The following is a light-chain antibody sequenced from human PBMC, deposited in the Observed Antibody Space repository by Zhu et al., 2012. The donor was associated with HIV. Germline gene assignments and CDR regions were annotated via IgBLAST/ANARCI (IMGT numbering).Light chain of an antibody. J-gene: IGKJ5*01. CDR3: QQRSNWIS. V-gene: IGKV3-11*01. CDR2: DSS. Sequence: EIVMTQSPATLSVSPGERVTLSCRASQSIQNNLAWYQQKPGQAPRLLIYDSSYRAPGIPARFSGSGSGTDFTLTISSLESEDFGVYYCQQRSNWISFGQGTRLEIK. CDR1: QSIQNN.